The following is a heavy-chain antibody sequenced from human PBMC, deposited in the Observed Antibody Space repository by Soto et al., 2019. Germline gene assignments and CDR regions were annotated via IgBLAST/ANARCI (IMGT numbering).Heavy chain of an antibody. J-gene: IGHJ4*02. V-gene: IGHV1-3*01. D-gene: IGHD3-22*01. CDR2: INAGNGNT. Sequence: ASVKVSCKASGYTFTSYAMHWVRQAPGQRLEWMGWINAGNGNTKYSQKFQGRVTITRDTSASTAYMELSSLRSEDTAVYYCARGADSTPISGYYHQDYFDYWGQGTPVTVSS. CDR3: ARGADSTPISGYYHQDYFDY. CDR1: GYTFTSYA.